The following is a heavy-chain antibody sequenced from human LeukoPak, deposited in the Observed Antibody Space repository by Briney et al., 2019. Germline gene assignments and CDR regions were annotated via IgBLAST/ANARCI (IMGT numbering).Heavy chain of an antibody. D-gene: IGHD3-22*01. CDR1: GFTFSNYA. J-gene: IGHJ4*02. CDR2: LSNSGDSR. CDR3: FNGTMIVVLGGY. Sequence: GGSLRLSCAGSGFTFSNYAMSWVRQAPGKGLEWVSGLSNSGDSRYYADSVQGRFTISRDNSKNTLYLQMDNLRAEDNAVYYYFNGTMIVVLGGYWGQGTLVTVSS. V-gene: IGHV3-23*01.